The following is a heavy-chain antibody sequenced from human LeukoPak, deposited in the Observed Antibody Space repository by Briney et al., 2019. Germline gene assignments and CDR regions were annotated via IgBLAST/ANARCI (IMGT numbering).Heavy chain of an antibody. J-gene: IGHJ3*01. Sequence: GGSLRLSCAASGLTFSSYWMHWVRQAPGKGLVWVSRLQSEGNTTSYADSVRGRFTISRDVVKNTLYLQMNSLRAEDTAVYYCARAGLLTRNAFDVWGQGTMVTVSS. CDR1: GLTFSSYW. CDR2: LQSEGNTT. D-gene: IGHD3-10*01. CDR3: ARAGLLTRNAFDV. V-gene: IGHV3-74*01.